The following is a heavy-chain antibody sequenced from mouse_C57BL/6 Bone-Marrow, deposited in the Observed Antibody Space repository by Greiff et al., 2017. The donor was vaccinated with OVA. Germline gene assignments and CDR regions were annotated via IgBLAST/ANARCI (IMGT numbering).Heavy chain of an antibody. CDR1: GFSLSTSGMG. J-gene: IGHJ2*01. V-gene: IGHV8-8*01. Sequence: QVQLKESGPGLLQPSQTLSLSCSSSGFSLSTSGMGVVWLRPPSGQGLEWLAHISWDDDKYYNPVLKSRITISKDTSKNQVFLKIANVDTADTATDYGARIVPWDTFDYWGQGTTLTVSS. CDR3: ARIVPWDTFDY. CDR2: ISWDDDK. D-gene: IGHD4-1*01.